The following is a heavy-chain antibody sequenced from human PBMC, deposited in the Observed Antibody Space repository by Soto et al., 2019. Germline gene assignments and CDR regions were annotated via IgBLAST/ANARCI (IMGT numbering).Heavy chain of an antibody. CDR2: ISGSGGST. V-gene: IGHV3-23*01. Sequence: GGSLRLSCAASGFTFSSYAMSWVRQAPGKGLEWVSAISGSGGSTYYADSVKGRFTISRDNSKNTLYLQMNSLRAEDTAVYYCAKGPPISYGSGPDWFDPWGQGTLVTVYS. CDR3: AKGPPISYGSGPDWFDP. D-gene: IGHD3-10*01. CDR1: GFTFSSYA. J-gene: IGHJ5*02.